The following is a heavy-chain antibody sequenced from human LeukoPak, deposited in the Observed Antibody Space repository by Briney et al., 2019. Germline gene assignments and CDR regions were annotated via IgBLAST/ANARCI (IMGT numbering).Heavy chain of an antibody. D-gene: IGHD3-10*01. Sequence: ASVKVSCKVSGYTLTELSMYRVRQAPGEGLEGMGGFDAEDSETIYAQKFHGRVTMTKDTSTDTAYMELSSLRSEHTAVYYCATSDYGSGSYREHDYWGQGTLVTVSS. CDR1: GYTLTELS. J-gene: IGHJ4*02. CDR3: ATSDYGSGSYREHDY. V-gene: IGHV1-24*01. CDR2: FDAEDSET.